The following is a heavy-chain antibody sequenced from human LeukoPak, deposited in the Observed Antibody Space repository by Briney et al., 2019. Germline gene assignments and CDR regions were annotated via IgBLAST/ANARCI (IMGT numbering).Heavy chain of an antibody. Sequence: AGGSLRLSCAASGFSVSNNYLSWVRQPTGKGLEWVSVIHSGGRTKYADSVRDRFTISRDTAKNTVYLQMNSLRVDDTAAYYCARPGSASGYWVHWGQGTLVTVSS. V-gene: IGHV3-66*01. J-gene: IGHJ4*02. CDR1: GFSVSNNY. CDR2: IHSGGRT. CDR3: ARPGSASGYWVH. D-gene: IGHD3-3*01.